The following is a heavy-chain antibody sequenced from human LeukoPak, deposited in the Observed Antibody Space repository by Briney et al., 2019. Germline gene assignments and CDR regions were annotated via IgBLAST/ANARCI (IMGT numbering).Heavy chain of an antibody. V-gene: IGHV3-48*04. CDR2: INSKSDTI. Sequence: GRSLRLSCVASGFTFSRYSMNWVRQAPGKGLEWVSYINSKSDTIYYADSVKGRFTISRDNAKSALYLQMNSLRAEDTAVYYCARGEVVVMDYWGQGTLVTVSS. D-gene: IGHD3-22*01. CDR1: GFTFSRYS. CDR3: ARGEVVVMDY. J-gene: IGHJ4*02.